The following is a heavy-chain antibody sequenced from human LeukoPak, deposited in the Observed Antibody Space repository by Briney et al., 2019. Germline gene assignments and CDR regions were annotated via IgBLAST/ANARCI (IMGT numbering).Heavy chain of an antibody. V-gene: IGHV1-46*01. CDR1: GCTFTSYY. J-gene: IGHJ5*02. D-gene: IGHD3-3*01. Sequence: ASVKVSCKASGCTFTSYYMHWVRQAPGQGLEWMGIINPSGGSTSYAQKFQGRVTMTRDTSTSTVYMELRSLTSDDTAVYYCARVSAPFGVLDQTWFDPWGQGTLVTVSS. CDR3: ARVSAPFGVLDQTWFDP. CDR2: INPSGGST.